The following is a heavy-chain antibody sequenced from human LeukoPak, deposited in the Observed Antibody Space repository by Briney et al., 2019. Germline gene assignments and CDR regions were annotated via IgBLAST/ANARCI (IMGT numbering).Heavy chain of an antibody. V-gene: IGHV4-61*01. CDR2: IYYGGST. CDR3: ARFWGLPPILDAFDI. D-gene: IGHD7-27*01. Sequence: SETLSLTCTVSGGSISSGSYYWSWIRRPPGKGLEWIGYIYYGGSTNYNPSLKSQVTISVDTSKNQFSLKLSSVTAADTAVYYCARFWGLPPILDAFDIWGQGTMVTVSS. J-gene: IGHJ3*02. CDR1: GGSISSGSYY.